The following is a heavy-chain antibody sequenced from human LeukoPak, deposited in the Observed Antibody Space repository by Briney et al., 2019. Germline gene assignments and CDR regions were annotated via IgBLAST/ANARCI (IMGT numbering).Heavy chain of an antibody. CDR2: IYSCGDT. CDR3: ATRDRNNGVDY. CDR1: EFTVYNSY. J-gene: IGHJ4*02. V-gene: IGHV3-53*01. Sequence: GGSLPLSCAVSEFTVYNSYMSWVRQAPGKGLEWVSIIYSCGDTFYVDSVKGRFTISRDKSKNTVYLQMNSLRADDTAVYYCATRDRNNGVDYWGQGTQVTVSP. D-gene: IGHD2-8*01.